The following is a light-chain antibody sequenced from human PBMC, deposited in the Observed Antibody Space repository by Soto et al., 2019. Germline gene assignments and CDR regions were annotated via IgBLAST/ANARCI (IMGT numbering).Light chain of an antibody. J-gene: IGKJ2*01. CDR3: QQSYSTPQMYT. CDR1: QSIGSH. V-gene: IGKV1-39*01. CDR2: AAS. Sequence: DIQMTQSPSSLSASIGDRVTITCRASQSIGSHLNWFQQKAGKAPNLLIYAASSLQTGVPSRFSGSGSGKDFTLPISSLQPEDFATYYCQQSYSTPQMYTFGQGTKLEIK.